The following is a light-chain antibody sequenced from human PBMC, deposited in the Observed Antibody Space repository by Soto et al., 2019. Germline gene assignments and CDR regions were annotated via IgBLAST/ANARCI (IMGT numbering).Light chain of an antibody. CDR1: SSNIGAGYD. CDR2: GNS. Sequence: QSVLTQPTSVSGAPGQRVPISCTGSSSNIGAGYDVHWYQQLPGTAPKLLIYGNSNRPSGVPDRFSGSKSGTSASLAITGLQAEDEADYYCQSYDSSLSVWVFGGGTKLTVL. V-gene: IGLV1-40*01. J-gene: IGLJ3*02. CDR3: QSYDSSLSVWV.